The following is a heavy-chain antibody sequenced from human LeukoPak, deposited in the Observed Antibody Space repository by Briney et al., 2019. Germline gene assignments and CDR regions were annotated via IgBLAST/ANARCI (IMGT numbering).Heavy chain of an antibody. J-gene: IGHJ4*02. Sequence: TSETLSLTCTVSGGSIRGGSYYWNWIRQPAGKGLEWIGRMYTSGSTNYNPSLKSRVTISVGTSKNQFSLKLSSVTAADTAVYYCARTASGYYLFDYWGQGTLVTVSS. D-gene: IGHD3-22*01. CDR2: MYTSGST. CDR1: GGSIRGGSYY. CDR3: ARTASGYYLFDY. V-gene: IGHV4-61*02.